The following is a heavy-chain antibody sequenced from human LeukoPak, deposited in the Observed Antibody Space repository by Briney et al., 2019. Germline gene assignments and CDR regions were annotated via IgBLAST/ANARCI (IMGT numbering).Heavy chain of an antibody. CDR2: FLCDGSKK. CDR3: AKDLRSAYSRSGSYYGGYFEY. Sequence: GVSLTLSCTASGFSFSSRGMHWVRHAPGQGVEWEAIFLCDGSKKYYGDSVKGRFTISRDNSKNTVHLQMDSLRAEDTAVYYCAKDLRSAYSRSGSYYGGYFEYWGQGTLVTVSS. CDR1: GFSFSSRG. D-gene: IGHD3-10*01. J-gene: IGHJ4*02. V-gene: IGHV3-33*06.